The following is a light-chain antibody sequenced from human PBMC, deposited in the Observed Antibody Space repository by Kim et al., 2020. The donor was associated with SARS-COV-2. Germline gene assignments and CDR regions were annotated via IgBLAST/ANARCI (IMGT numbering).Light chain of an antibody. CDR1: QSLDNN. CDR3: QQYNNPVS. J-gene: IGKJ2*03. Sequence: ETVMTQSPATLSVSPGERVTLSCRASQSLDNNLAWYQQKVGQSPRLLIHAVFTRATGVPARFSGSGSGTEFTLTISSLQSEDFAVYYCQQYNNPVSFGQGTKLEIK. V-gene: IGKV3-15*01. CDR2: AVF.